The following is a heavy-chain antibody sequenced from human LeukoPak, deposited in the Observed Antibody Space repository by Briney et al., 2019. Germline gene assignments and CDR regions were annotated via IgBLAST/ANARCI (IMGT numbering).Heavy chain of an antibody. CDR1: GFTFSSYA. D-gene: IGHD3-9*01. V-gene: IGHV3-30-3*01. J-gene: IGHJ4*02. CDR2: ISYDGSNK. Sequence: GGSLRLSCAASGFTFSSYAMHWVRQAPGKGLEWVAVISYDGSNKYYADSVKGRFTISRGNSKNTLYLQMNSLRAEDTAVYYCARGTLVTALPFDYWGQGTLVTVSP. CDR3: ARGTLVTALPFDY.